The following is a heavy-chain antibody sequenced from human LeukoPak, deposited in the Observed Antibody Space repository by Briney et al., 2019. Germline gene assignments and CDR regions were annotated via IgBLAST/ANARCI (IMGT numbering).Heavy chain of an antibody. D-gene: IGHD3-3*01. V-gene: IGHV3-7*01. CDR2: IKQDGSEK. Sequence: GGSLRLSCAASGFTFSSYWMSWVRQAPGKGREWVANIKQDGSEKYYVDSVKGRFTISRDNAKNSLYLQMNSLRAEDTAVYYCARHPTGITIFGVFIPYFDYWGQGTLVTVSS. J-gene: IGHJ4*02. CDR1: GFTFSSYW. CDR3: ARHPTGITIFGVFIPYFDY.